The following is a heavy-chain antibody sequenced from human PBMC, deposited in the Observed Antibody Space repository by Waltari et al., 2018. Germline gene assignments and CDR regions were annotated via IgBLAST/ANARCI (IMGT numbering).Heavy chain of an antibody. Sequence: QVQLVESGGGVVQPGRSLRLSCAASGFTFSRYAMHWVRQAPGKGLEWVAVISYDGSNKYYADSVKGRFTISRDNSKNTLYLQMNSLRAEDTAVYYCAREPLQRDFYFDYWGQGTLVTVSS. CDR1: GFTFSRYA. J-gene: IGHJ4*02. V-gene: IGHV3-30-3*01. D-gene: IGHD6-25*01. CDR3: AREPLQRDFYFDY. CDR2: ISYDGSNK.